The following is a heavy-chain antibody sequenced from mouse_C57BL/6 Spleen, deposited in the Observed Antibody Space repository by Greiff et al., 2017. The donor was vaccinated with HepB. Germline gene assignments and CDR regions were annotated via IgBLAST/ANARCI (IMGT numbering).Heavy chain of an antibody. CDR1: GFNIKDDY. Sequence: VQLKQSGAELVRSGASVKLSCTASGFNIKDDYMHWVKQRPEQGLEWIGWIDPENGDTEYASKFQGKATITADTSSNTAYLQLSSLTSEDTAVYYCTDYYGSRKGYWGQGTTLTVSS. D-gene: IGHD1-1*01. J-gene: IGHJ2*01. CDR3: TDYYGSRKGY. V-gene: IGHV14-4*01. CDR2: IDPENGDT.